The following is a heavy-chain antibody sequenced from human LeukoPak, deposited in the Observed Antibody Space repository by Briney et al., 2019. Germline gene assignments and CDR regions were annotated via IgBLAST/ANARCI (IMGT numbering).Heavy chain of an antibody. V-gene: IGHV3-21*01. CDR3: ASSGNTAMVTGIDY. CDR1: GFTFSNYG. J-gene: IGHJ4*02. CDR2: IGSSGGST. Sequence: PGRSLRLSCAASGFTFSNYGMHWVRQAPGKGLEGVSLIGSSGGSTYYADSVKGRFTISRDNAKNSLYLQMNSLRAEDTAVYYCASSGNTAMVTGIDYWGQGTLATVSS. D-gene: IGHD5-18*01.